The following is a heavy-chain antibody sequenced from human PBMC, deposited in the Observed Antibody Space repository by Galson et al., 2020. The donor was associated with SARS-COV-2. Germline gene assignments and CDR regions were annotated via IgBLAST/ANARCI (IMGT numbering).Heavy chain of an antibody. V-gene: IGHV3-13*01. CDR2: IGTAGDT. D-gene: IGHD1-26*01. J-gene: IGHJ5*02. CDR1: GFTFSSYD. Sequence: GESLKISCAASGFTFSSYDMHWVRQATGKGLEWVSAIGTAGDTYYADSVKGRFTISRDNSKNTLYLQMNSLRAEDTAVYYCARNREGNWFDPWGQGTLVTVSS. CDR3: ARNREGNWFDP.